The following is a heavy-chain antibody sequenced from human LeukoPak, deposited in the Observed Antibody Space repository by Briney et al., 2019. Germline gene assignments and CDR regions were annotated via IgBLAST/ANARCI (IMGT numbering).Heavy chain of an antibody. Sequence: GGSLRLSCAASGFTFSSYEMNWVRQAPGKGLEWVSYISSSGSTIYYADSVKGRFTVSRDNAKNSLYLQMNNLRAEDTAVYYCATNLYCSGGTCYIRDSDFWGQGTLVTVSS. D-gene: IGHD2-15*01. CDR3: ATNLYCSGGTCYIRDSDF. V-gene: IGHV3-48*03. J-gene: IGHJ4*02. CDR2: ISSSGSTI. CDR1: GFTFSSYE.